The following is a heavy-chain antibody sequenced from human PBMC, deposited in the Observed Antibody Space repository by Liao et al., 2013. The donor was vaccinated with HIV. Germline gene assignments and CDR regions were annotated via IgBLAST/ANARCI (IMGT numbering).Heavy chain of an antibody. D-gene: IGHD3-10*01. J-gene: IGHJ4*02. CDR2: INHSGGT. CDR3: ARGRRHYGFRGXWGDY. Sequence: QVQLQQWGAGLLKPSETLSLTCAVYGGSFSGYYWSWIRQPPGKGLEWIGEINHSGGTNYNPSLKSRVTISVDSSKKQFSLKLSSVTAADTAVYYCARGRRHYGFRGXWGDYWGQGTLVTVSS. V-gene: IGHV4-34*01. CDR1: GGSFSGYY.